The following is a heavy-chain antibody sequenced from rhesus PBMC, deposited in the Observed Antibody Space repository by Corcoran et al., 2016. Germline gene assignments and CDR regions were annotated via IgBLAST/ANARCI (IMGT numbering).Heavy chain of an antibody. D-gene: IGHD1-7*02. Sequence: EVQLVESGGGLVQPGGSLRLSCAASGFTFSDDYMEWVRQAPGKGREVVGQINPNVGTTFLLDSVKGRFTISRDNAKDTLYLQITSLKIEDTAVYYCTRPNWNDDLDYWGQEVLITVSS. CDR3: TRPNWNDDLDY. CDR2: INPNVGTT. J-gene: IGHJ4*01. CDR1: GFTFSDDY. V-gene: IGHV3-10*01.